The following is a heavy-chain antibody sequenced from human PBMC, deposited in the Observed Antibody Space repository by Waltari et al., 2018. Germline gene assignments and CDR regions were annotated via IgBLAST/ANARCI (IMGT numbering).Heavy chain of an antibody. V-gene: IGHV3-74*01. CDR2: INPEGTDT. J-gene: IGHJ4*02. CDR1: GFTFDNFW. Sequence: EVRLVESGGGSVQPGESLRLSCVVSGFTFDNFWMHWVRQVPGKGLMWVSRINPEGTDTTYVDSVKGRFTMSRDNSRNTLYLEMTGLRVDDSAVYYCARGPFSYSSGTQSHWGRGALVTVSS. CDR3: ARGPFSYSSGTQSH. D-gene: IGHD1-7*01.